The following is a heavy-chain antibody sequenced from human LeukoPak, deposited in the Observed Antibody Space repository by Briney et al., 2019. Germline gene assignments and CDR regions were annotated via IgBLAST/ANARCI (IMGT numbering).Heavy chain of an antibody. CDR3: AKEIRPNDC. CDR1: VVPFSRHG. D-gene: IGHD4-17*01. Sequence: PGLSLRLSCAASVVPFSRHGMCWDTQAHGRGLEWVSSISISGDTTNSDSVKGRFTISRDNSKNTLYLQLDSLRAEDTAIYYCAKEIRPNDCWGQGTLVTVSS. V-gene: IGHV3-23*01. J-gene: IGHJ4*02. CDR2: ISISGDTT.